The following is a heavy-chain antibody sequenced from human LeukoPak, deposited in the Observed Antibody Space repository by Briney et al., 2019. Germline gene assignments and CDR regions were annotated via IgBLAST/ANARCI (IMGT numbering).Heavy chain of an antibody. Sequence: GGSLRLSCTASGFTFNGYSMNWVRQAPGKGLEWVSSISTSSSYIYYADSVKGRFTIPRNNPKNSLYLQMNSLRAEDTAVYYCARNRGDPSYFDYWGQGTLVTVSS. D-gene: IGHD4-17*01. CDR2: ISTSSSYI. CDR1: GFTFNGYS. V-gene: IGHV3-21*01. CDR3: ARNRGDPSYFDY. J-gene: IGHJ4*02.